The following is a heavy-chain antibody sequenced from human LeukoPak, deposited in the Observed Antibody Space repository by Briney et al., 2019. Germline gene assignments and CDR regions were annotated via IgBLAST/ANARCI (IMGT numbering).Heavy chain of an antibody. CDR1: GGSFSGYY. D-gene: IGHD3-22*01. Sequence: SETLSLTCAVYGGSFSGYYWSWIRQPPGKGLEWIGEINHSGSTNYNPSLKSRVTISVDTSKNQFSLKLSSVTAADTAVYYCARGFYDSSGYYYKVVYFDYWGQGTLVTVSS. V-gene: IGHV4-34*01. J-gene: IGHJ4*02. CDR3: ARGFYDSSGYYYKVVYFDY. CDR2: INHSGST.